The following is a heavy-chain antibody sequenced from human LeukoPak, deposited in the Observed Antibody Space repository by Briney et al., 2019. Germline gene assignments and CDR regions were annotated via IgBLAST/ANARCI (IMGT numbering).Heavy chain of an antibody. J-gene: IGHJ4*02. D-gene: IGHD3-10*01. V-gene: IGHV4-38-2*02. CDR2: IYHSGST. Sequence: PSETLSLTCTVSGYSISSGYYCGWIRQPPGKGLEWIGSIYHSGSTYYNPSLKSRVTISVDTSKNQFSLKLSSVTAADTAVYYCARDGNYGSGSLDYWGQGTPVTVSS. CDR3: ARDGNYGSGSLDY. CDR1: GYSISSGYY.